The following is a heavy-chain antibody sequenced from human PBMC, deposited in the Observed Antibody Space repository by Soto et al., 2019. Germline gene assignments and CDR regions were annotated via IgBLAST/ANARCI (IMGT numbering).Heavy chain of an antibody. D-gene: IGHD1-7*01. V-gene: IGHV5-10-1*01. J-gene: IGHJ6*02. CDR1: GYSFTSYW. CDR3: ARPLGGTGTTGYYGMDV. CDR2: IDPSDSYT. Sequence: GESLKISCKGSGYSFTSYWISWVRQMPGKGLEWMGRIDPSDSYTNYSPSFQGHVTISADKSISTAYLQWSSLKASDTAMYYCARPLGGTGTTGYYGMDVWGQGTTVTVS.